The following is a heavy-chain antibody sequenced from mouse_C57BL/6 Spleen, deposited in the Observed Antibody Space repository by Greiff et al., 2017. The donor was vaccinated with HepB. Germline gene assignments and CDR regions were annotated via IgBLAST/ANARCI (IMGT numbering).Heavy chain of an antibody. J-gene: IGHJ1*03. CDR2: ISDGGSYT. CDR1: GFTFSSYA. V-gene: IGHV5-4*03. CDR3: ARSYV. Sequence: EVKLVESGGGLVKPGGSLKLSCAASGFTFSSYAMSWVRQTPEKRLEWVATISDGGSYTYYPDNVKGRFTISRDNAKNNLYLQMSHLKSEDTAMYYCARSYVWGTGTTVTVSS.